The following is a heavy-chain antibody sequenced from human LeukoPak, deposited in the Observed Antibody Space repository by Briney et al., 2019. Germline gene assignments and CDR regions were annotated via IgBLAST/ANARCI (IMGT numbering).Heavy chain of an antibody. CDR1: GFTFSSYS. CDR3: ARDQYSSSPPPLLVI. Sequence: GGSLRLSCAASGFTFSSYSMSWVRQAPGKGLEWVSSISSSSTYIYYADSVKGRFTISRDNAKNSLYLQMNSLRAEDTAVYYCARDQYSSSPPPLLVIWAQGPLVTVSS. CDR2: ISSSSTYI. D-gene: IGHD6-6*01. V-gene: IGHV3-21*01. J-gene: IGHJ4*02.